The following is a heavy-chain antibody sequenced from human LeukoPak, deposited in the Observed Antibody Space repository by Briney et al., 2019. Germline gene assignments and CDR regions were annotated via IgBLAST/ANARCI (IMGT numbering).Heavy chain of an antibody. D-gene: IGHD1-26*01. CDR2: IYSGGDT. Sequence: GGSLRLSCAASGFTVSSNYMTWVRQAPGKGLEWLSVIYSGGDTYYTDSVKGRFTISRDNSKNTLYLQMNSLRAEDTAVYYCARRSGEGYFHCWGQGTLVTVSS. V-gene: IGHV3-66*01. J-gene: IGHJ4*02. CDR3: ARRSGEGYFHC. CDR1: GFTVSSNY.